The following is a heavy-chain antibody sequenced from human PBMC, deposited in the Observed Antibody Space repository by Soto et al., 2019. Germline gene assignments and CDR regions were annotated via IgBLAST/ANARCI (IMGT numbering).Heavy chain of an antibody. D-gene: IGHD3-10*01. CDR1: GFTFGDYA. V-gene: IGHV3-49*04. CDR3: TRDQPITP. J-gene: IGHJ3*01. CDR2: IRNKASGGTA. Sequence: PGGSLRLSCTAAGFTFGDYAMSWVRQAPGKGLEWVGFIRNKASGGTAEYAASVKGRFTFSRDDSKSIAYLQMNSLKTEDTAIYYCTRDQPITPWGQGTMVTVSS.